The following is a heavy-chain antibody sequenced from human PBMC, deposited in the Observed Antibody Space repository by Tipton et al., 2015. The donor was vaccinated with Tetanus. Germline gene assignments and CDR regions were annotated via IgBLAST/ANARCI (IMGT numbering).Heavy chain of an antibody. CDR2: ISYTGRT. CDR3: ARLREIASRSGWAFDY. D-gene: IGHD3-10*01. J-gene: IGHJ4*02. Sequence: LRLSCIVSGGSMSGSGHYGAWVRQSPGKGLEWIGSISYTGRTYYSPSLKSRVTMSVDTSKKDFSVRLGSVTAADTAVYYCARLREIASRSGWAFDYWGQGILVTVSS. CDR1: GGSMSGSGHY. V-gene: IGHV4-39*02.